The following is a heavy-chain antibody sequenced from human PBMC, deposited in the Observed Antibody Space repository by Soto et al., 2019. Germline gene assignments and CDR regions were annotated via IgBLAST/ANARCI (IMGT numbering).Heavy chain of an antibody. Sequence: LSLTCTVSGGSISSSSYYWGWIRPPPGKGLEWIGSIYYSGSTYYNPSLKSRVTISVDTSKNQFSLKLSSVTAADTAVYYCARAGAVVATITNWFAPRGQGTLVTVSS. CDR2: IYYSGST. CDR1: GGSISSSSYY. CDR3: ARAGAVVATITNWFAP. J-gene: IGHJ5*02. D-gene: IGHD5-12*01. V-gene: IGHV4-39*01.